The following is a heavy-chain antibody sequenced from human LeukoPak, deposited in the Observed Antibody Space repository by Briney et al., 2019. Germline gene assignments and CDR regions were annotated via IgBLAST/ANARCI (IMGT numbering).Heavy chain of an antibody. J-gene: IGHJ5*02. CDR2: INAGNGNT. CDR1: GYTFTSYA. Sequence: ASVKVSCKASGYTFTSYAMHWVRQAPGQRLEWMRWINAGNGNTKYSQKFQGRVTITRDTSASTAYMELSGLRSEDTAVYYCARDRIVVVPAGFDPWGQGTLVTVSS. D-gene: IGHD2-2*01. V-gene: IGHV1-3*01. CDR3: ARDRIVVVPAGFDP.